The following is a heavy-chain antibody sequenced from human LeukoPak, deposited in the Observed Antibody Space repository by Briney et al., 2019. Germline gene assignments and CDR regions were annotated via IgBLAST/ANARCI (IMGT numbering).Heavy chain of an antibody. V-gene: IGHV3-66*01. J-gene: IGHJ4*02. D-gene: IGHD4/OR15-4a*01. CDR3: ARGARGAYFDY. Sequence: GVSLRLSCAASGFTISSSYMSWVRQVPGKGLEWVSCIYGADTIYYADFVKDRFTISRDSNRNILYLQMNSLRADDTAVYYCARGARGAYFDYWGQGTLVTVSS. CDR1: GFTISSSY. CDR2: IYGADTI.